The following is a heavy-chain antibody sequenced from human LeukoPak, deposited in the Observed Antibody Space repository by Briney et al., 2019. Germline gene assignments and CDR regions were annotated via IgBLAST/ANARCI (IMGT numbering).Heavy chain of an antibody. Sequence: PGGSLRLSCAASGFTFSSYAMSWVRQAPGKGLEWVSAISGSGGSTYYADSVKGRFTISRDISKNTLYLQLNSLRAEDTAIYYCAKSLLGAYYFDYWGQGTLVTVSS. CDR2: ISGSGGST. CDR1: GFTFSSYA. J-gene: IGHJ4*02. V-gene: IGHV3-23*01. D-gene: IGHD4/OR15-4a*01. CDR3: AKSLLGAYYFDY.